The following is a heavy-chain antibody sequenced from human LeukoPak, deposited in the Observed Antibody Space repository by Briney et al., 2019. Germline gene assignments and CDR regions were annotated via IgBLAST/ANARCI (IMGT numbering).Heavy chain of an antibody. D-gene: IGHD2-2*01. CDR3: AGLEYQLLGAFDI. CDR1: GFTFSSYE. Sequence: PGGSLRLSCAASGFTFSSYEMNWVRQAPGKGLEWVSYISSSGSTIYYADSVKGRFTISRDNAKNSLYLQMNSLRAEDTAVYYCAGLEYQLLGAFDIWGQGTMVTVSS. CDR2: ISSSGSTI. V-gene: IGHV3-48*03. J-gene: IGHJ3*02.